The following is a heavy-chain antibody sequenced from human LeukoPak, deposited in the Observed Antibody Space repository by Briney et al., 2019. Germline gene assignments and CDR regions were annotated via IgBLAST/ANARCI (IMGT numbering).Heavy chain of an antibody. V-gene: IGHV3-7*01. Sequence: PGGSLRLSCAASGFTFSSYAMHWVRQAPEKGLEWVANIRQDGNEKYYVDSAKGRFTISRDNAKNSLYLQMNSLRAEDTAVYYCARAPYYETSGPLWGQGTLVTVSS. J-gene: IGHJ4*02. CDR3: ARAPYYETSGPL. D-gene: IGHD3-22*01. CDR2: IRQDGNEK. CDR1: GFTFSSYA.